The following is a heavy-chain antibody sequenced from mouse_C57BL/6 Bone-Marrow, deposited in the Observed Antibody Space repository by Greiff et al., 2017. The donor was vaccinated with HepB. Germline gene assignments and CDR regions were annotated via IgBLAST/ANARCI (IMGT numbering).Heavy chain of an antibody. CDR3: ARSMVKRGYYAMDY. J-gene: IGHJ4*01. D-gene: IGHD2-2*01. Sequence: EVKLVESGGGFVQPGGSLSLSCAASGFTFTDYYMSWVRQPPGKALEWLGFIRNKANGYTTEYSASVKGRFTISRETSQSILYLQMNALRAEDSATYYCARSMVKRGYYAMDYWGQGTSVTVSS. V-gene: IGHV7-3*01. CDR1: GFTFTDYY. CDR2: IRNKANGYTT.